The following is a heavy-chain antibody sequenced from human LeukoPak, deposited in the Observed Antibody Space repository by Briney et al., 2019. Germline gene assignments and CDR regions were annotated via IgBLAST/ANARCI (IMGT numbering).Heavy chain of an antibody. CDR2: ISGSGGTT. CDR1: GFTFNNYA. CDR3: ARDLEALYAGGATTAFFDY. Sequence: GGSLRLSCAASGFTFNNYAMTWVRQAPGKGLEWVSAISGSGGTTYYADSVKGRFTISRDNSKNTLFLQMNSLRAEDTAVYYCARDLEALYAGGATTAFFDYWGQGTLVTVSS. V-gene: IGHV3-23*01. J-gene: IGHJ4*02. D-gene: IGHD1-26*01.